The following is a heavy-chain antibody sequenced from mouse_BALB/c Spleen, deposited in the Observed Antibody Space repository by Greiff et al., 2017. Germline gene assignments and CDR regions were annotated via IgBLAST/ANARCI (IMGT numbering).Heavy chain of an antibody. V-gene: IGHV3-6*02. CDR1: GYSITSGYY. CDR3: AREDYDYEWFAY. CDR2: ISYDGSN. D-gene: IGHD2-4*01. Sequence: EVQRVESGPGLVKPSQSLSLTCSVTGYSITSGYYWNWIRQFPGNKLEWMGYISYDGSNNYNPSLKNRISITRDTSKNQFFLKLNSVTTEDTATYYCAREDYDYEWFAYWGQGTLVTVSA. J-gene: IGHJ3*01.